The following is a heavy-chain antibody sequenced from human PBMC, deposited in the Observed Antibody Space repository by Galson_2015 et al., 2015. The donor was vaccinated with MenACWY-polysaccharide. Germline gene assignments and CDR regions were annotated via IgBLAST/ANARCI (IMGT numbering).Heavy chain of an antibody. Sequence: ETLSLTCTVSGDSISNHYRTWVRHPAGKGLEWIGRVYAAGETNYNSSLKSRVIMSTDTSKNQFSLKLSSVTAADTAVYYCARGRRGEGTDYWGQGTLVTVSS. CDR2: VYAAGET. CDR1: GDSISNHY. CDR3: ARGRRGEGTDY. D-gene: IGHD3-10*01. V-gene: IGHV4-4*07. J-gene: IGHJ4*02.